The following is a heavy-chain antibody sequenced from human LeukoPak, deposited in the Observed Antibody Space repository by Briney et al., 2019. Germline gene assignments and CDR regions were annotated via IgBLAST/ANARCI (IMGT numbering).Heavy chain of an antibody. J-gene: IGHJ6*03. D-gene: IGHD4-23*01. CDR3: ARGGGAYYMDV. Sequence: SETLSLTCTVSGGSISIYYWNWIRQPAGKGLEWIGRIFTSGITNYNPSLKSRVTMSVDTSKNQFSLNLSSVTAADTAVYYCARGGGAYYMDVWGKGTTVTVSS. V-gene: IGHV4-4*07. CDR2: IFTSGIT. CDR1: GGSISIYY.